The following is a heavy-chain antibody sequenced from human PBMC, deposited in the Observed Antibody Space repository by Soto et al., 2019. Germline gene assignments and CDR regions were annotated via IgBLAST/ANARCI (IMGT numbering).Heavy chain of an antibody. CDR1: GGTFSSYA. Sequence: SVKVSCKASGGTFSSYAISWVRQAPGQGLEWMGGIIPIFGTANYAQKFQGRVTITADKSTSTAYMELSSLRSEDTAVYYCARDRRGYYYYYGMDVWGQGTTVTVSS. V-gene: IGHV1-69*06. D-gene: IGHD4-17*01. J-gene: IGHJ6*02. CDR3: ARDRRGYYYYYGMDV. CDR2: IIPIFGTA.